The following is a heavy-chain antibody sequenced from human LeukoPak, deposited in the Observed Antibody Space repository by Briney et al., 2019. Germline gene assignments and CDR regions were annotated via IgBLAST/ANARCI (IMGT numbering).Heavy chain of an antibody. CDR1: GDSISSGGYA. CDR3: ARVAAAAGNNWFDP. J-gene: IGHJ5*02. V-gene: IGHV4-30-4*07. Sequence: SETLSLTCAVSGDSISSGGYARSWIRQTPGKGLEWIAYIHDSGSTYYNPSLKSRVSISVDTSKNQFSVKLNSVTAADTAVYYCARVAAAAGNNWFDPWGQGTLVTVSS. D-gene: IGHD6-13*01. CDR2: IHDSGST.